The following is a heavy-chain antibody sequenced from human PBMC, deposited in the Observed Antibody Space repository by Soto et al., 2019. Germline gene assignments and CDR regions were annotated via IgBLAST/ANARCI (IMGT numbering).Heavy chain of an antibody. CDR1: GGTFISYT. V-gene: IGHV1-69*12. D-gene: IGHD5-12*01. Sequence: QVQLVQSGAEVKKPGSSVTVCCKASGGTFISYTISWVRQAPGQGLEWMGGIIPIFGTANYAQKFQGRVTITADESTSTAYMELSSLRSEDTAVYYCARGNHRWLQLWYFDLWGRGTLVTVSS. CDR2: IIPIFGTA. J-gene: IGHJ2*01. CDR3: ARGNHRWLQLWYFDL.